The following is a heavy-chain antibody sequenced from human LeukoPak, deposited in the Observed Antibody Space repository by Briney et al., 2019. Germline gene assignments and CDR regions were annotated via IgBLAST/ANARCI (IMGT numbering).Heavy chain of an antibody. CDR1: GFSVSNTY. V-gene: IGHV3-53*01. D-gene: IGHD2-21*02. J-gene: IGHJ4*02. Sequence: GGSLRLSCAASGFSVSNTYMSWVRQAPGKGLEWVSIIYSGGNTYYADSVKGRFTISRDNSKNTLYLQMNRLRPEDTAVYYCARGTVTAPDYWGQGTLVTVSS. CDR2: IYSGGNT. CDR3: ARGTVTAPDY.